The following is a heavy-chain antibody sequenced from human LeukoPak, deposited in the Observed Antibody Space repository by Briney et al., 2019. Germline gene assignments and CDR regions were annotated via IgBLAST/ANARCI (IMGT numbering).Heavy chain of an antibody. CDR3: AKGHPITAAPFDY. Sequence: GGSLRLSCAASGFTFDDYAMHWVRQAPGKGLEWVSGISWNSGSIGYADSVKGRFTISRDNAKNSLYLQMNSLRAEDTALYYCAKGHPITAAPFDYWGQGTLVTVSS. V-gene: IGHV3-9*01. CDR2: ISWNSGSI. J-gene: IGHJ4*02. CDR1: GFTFDDYA. D-gene: IGHD6-13*01.